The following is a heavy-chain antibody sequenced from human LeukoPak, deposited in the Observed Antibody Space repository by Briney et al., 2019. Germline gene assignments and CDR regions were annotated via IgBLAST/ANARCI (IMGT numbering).Heavy chain of an antibody. J-gene: IGHJ6*04. V-gene: IGHV1-2*02. D-gene: IGHD1-26*01. CDR2: INPNSGGT. Sequence: ASVKVSCKASGYTFTSYGINWVRQAPGQGLEWMGWINPNSGGTNYAQKFQGRVTMTRDTSISTAYMELSRLRSDDTAVYYCARGHSPYSGSYGLWGKGTTVTVSS. CDR1: GYTFTSYG. CDR3: ARGHSPYSGSYGL.